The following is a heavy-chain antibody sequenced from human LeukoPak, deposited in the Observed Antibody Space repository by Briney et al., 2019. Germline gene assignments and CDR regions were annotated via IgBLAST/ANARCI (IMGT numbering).Heavy chain of an antibody. Sequence: ASVKVSCKASGYTFTGYYMHWVRQAPGQGLEWMGWINSNSGGTNYAQKFQGWVTMTRDTSISTAYMELSRLRSDDTAVYYCARALTGYSSSWRGNWFDPWGQGTLVTVSS. D-gene: IGHD6-13*01. V-gene: IGHV1-2*04. J-gene: IGHJ5*02. CDR1: GYTFTGYY. CDR3: ARALTGYSSSWRGNWFDP. CDR2: INSNSGGT.